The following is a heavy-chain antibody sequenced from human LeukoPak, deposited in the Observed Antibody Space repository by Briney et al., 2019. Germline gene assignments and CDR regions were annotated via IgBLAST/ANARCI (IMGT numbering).Heavy chain of an antibody. CDR3: ARGLAARPLDY. Sequence: GSLRLSCAASGFTFSSYAMSWVRQAPGKGLEWIGEINHSGSTNYNPSLKSRVTISVDTSKNQFSLKLSSVTAADTAVYYCARGLAARPLDYWGQGTLVTVSS. J-gene: IGHJ4*02. CDR1: GFTFSSYA. D-gene: IGHD6-6*01. CDR2: INHSGST. V-gene: IGHV4-34*01.